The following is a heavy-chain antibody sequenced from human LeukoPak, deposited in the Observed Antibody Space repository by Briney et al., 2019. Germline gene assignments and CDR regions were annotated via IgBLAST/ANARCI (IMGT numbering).Heavy chain of an antibody. CDR2: INPNSGGT. J-gene: IGHJ6*02. CDR1: GYTFSDYY. V-gene: IGHV1-2*02. Sequence: AAVKVSCKAFGYTFSDYYMHWVRQAPGQGLEWMGWINPNSGGTNYAQKFQGRVTMTRDTSISTAYMELSRLRSDDTAVYYCAREVSSSWYDNVDYGMDVWGQGTTVTVSS. D-gene: IGHD6-13*01. CDR3: AREVSSSWYDNVDYGMDV.